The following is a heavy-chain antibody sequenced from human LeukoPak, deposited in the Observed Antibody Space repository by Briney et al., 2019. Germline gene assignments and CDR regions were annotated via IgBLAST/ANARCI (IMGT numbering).Heavy chain of an antibody. CDR2: INHSGST. CDR1: GFTVSSDY. Sequence: GSLRLSCAASGFTVSSDYMSWVRQPPGKGLEWIGEINHSGSTNYNPSLKSRVTISVDTSKNQFSLKLSSVTAADTAVYYCARDSSSGTDYWGQGTLVTVSS. J-gene: IGHJ4*02. D-gene: IGHD6-6*01. CDR3: ARDSSSGTDY. V-gene: IGHV4-34*01.